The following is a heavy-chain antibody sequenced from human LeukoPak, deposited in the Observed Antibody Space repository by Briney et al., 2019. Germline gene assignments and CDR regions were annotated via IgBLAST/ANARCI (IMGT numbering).Heavy chain of an antibody. Sequence: PGGSLRLSCAASGFTFSSYAMGWVRQAPGKGLEWVSAISGSGGNTYYADSVKGRFSISRDNSKDTLYLQMNSLRAEDTAIYYCAKDHSTFYYDSGSYDYWGQGTLVTVSS. CDR1: GFTFSSYA. CDR2: ISGSGGNT. V-gene: IGHV3-23*01. D-gene: IGHD3-10*01. CDR3: AKDHSTFYYDSGSYDY. J-gene: IGHJ4*02.